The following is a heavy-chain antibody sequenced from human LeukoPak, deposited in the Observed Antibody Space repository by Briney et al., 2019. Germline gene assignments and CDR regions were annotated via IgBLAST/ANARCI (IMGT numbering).Heavy chain of an antibody. J-gene: IGHJ1*01. Sequence: SETLSLTCSVSADSVSRSDSYWDWIRPPPGKGLEWIGTIYHRGRTYYRPSHKSRVTLAVDTSSNQFSLNLRSVTAADAAVCYCARRRYYDGSGLEWGQGTLLSVSS. CDR3: ARRRYYDGSGLE. D-gene: IGHD3-22*01. V-gene: IGHV4-39*01. CDR2: IYHRGRT. CDR1: ADSVSRSDSY.